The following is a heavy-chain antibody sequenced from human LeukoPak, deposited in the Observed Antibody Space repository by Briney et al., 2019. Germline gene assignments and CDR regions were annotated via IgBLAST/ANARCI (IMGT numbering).Heavy chain of an antibody. J-gene: IGHJ4*02. CDR3: ARDMVRGVSSD. CDR1: GGTFSSYA. D-gene: IGHD3-10*01. Sequence: GASVKVSCKASGGTFSSYAISWVRQAPGQGLEWMGGIIPIFGTANYAQKFQGRVTITADESTSTAYMELRSLRSDDTAVYYCARDMVRGVSSDWGQGTLVTVSS. CDR2: IIPIFGTA. V-gene: IGHV1-69*01.